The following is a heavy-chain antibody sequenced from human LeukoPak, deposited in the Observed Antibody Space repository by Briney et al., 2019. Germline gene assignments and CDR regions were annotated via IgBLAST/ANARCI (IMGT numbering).Heavy chain of an antibody. CDR3: AEGENILTGYYGIHS. V-gene: IGHV1-2*06. D-gene: IGHD3-9*01. J-gene: IGHJ4*02. Sequence: ASVKVSCKTSGYTFTDSYIHWVRQAPGQGLEWMGRINPDTTATTYAQMFQARVTMTRDTSINTAYMELSRLKSDDTAAYYCAEGENILTGYYGIHSWGQGTLVTVSS. CDR1: GYTFTDSY. CDR2: INPDTTAT.